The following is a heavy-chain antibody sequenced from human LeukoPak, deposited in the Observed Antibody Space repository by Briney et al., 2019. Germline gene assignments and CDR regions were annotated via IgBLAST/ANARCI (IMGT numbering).Heavy chain of an antibody. V-gene: IGHV3-23*01. CDR1: GFSFSSYA. CDR2: ICASASDT. J-gene: IGHJ4*02. CDR3: AKAGGGSCHSSLDF. Sequence: GRSLRPSCAPSGFSFSSYAMSWVRQPPGKRLEWVSRICASASDTYHAGSVRGRVTISRENSKNTLDLKMNNLRAEDTAVYYCAKAGGGSCHSSLDFWGQGALVTVSS. D-gene: IGHD2-15*01.